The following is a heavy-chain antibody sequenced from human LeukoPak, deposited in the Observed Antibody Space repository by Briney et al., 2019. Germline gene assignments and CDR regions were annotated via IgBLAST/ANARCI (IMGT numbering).Heavy chain of an antibody. CDR3: ANYWTTGTPTFAFDY. V-gene: IGHV3-23*01. Sequence: GGSLRLSCAASGFTFSSYAMSWVRQAPGKGLEWVSAISGSGGSTYYADSVKGRFTISRDNSKNTLYLQMNSLRAEDTAVNYCANYWTTGTPTFAFDYWGQGTLVTVSS. D-gene: IGHD1-1*01. J-gene: IGHJ4*02. CDR1: GFTFSSYA. CDR2: ISGSGGST.